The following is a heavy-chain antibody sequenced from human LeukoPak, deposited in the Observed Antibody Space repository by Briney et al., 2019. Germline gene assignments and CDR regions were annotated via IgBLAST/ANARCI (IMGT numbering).Heavy chain of an antibody. D-gene: IGHD6-13*01. CDR2: IKQDGSEK. CDR1: GFTFSSYW. J-gene: IGHJ5*02. Sequence: PGGSLRLSCAASGFTFSSYWMNWVRQAPGKGLEWVANIKQDGSEKKYVDSVKGRFTISRDNAKNSLYLQMNGLRAEGTAMYYCMTASRSSSWPPPTWGQGTLVTVSS. V-gene: IGHV3-7*01. CDR3: MTASRSSSWPPPT.